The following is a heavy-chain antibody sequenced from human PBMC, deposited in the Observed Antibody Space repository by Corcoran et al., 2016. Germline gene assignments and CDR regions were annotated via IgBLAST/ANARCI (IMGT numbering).Heavy chain of an antibody. J-gene: IGHJ3*02. D-gene: IGHD4-17*01. Sequence: QVTLKESGPALVKPTQTPPLTGTFSGFPPSTSGMRVTWFRQPPGKPRDWLARIDWDDEKFSSTSLKTRPTISKDTSKNQVVLTMTNMDPVDTATYYCARNDYGDYVDAFDIWGQGTMVTVSS. CDR1: GFPPSTSGMR. CDR2: IDWDDEK. CDR3: ARNDYGDYVDAFDI. V-gene: IGHV2-70*04.